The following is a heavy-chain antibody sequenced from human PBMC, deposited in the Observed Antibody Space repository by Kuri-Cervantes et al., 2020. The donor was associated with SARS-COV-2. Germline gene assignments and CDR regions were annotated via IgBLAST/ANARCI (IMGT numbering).Heavy chain of an antibody. V-gene: IGHV3-23*01. CDR1: GFTFSSYA. D-gene: IGHD4-17*01. Sequence: GGSLRLSCAASGFTFSSYAMSWVRQAPGKGLEWVSAISGSGGSTYYADSVKGRFTISRDNSKNTLYLQMNSLRAEDTAVYYCVKDKWVTTKFVCAFDIWGQGTMVTVSS. CDR3: VKDKWVTTKFVCAFDI. CDR2: ISGSGGST. J-gene: IGHJ3*02.